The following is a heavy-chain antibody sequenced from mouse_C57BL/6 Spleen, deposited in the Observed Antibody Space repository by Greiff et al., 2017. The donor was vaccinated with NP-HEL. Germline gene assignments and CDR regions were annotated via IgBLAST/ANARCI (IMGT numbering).Heavy chain of an antibody. D-gene: IGHD1-1*01. Sequence: QVQLQQSGAELARPGASVKLSCKASGYTFTSYGISWVKQRTGQGLEWIGEIYPRSGNTYYNEKFKGKATLTADKSSSTAYMELRSLTSEDSAVYFCARGKTITTVVESYWYFDVWGTGTTVTVSS. J-gene: IGHJ1*03. V-gene: IGHV1-81*01. CDR3: ARGKTITTVVESYWYFDV. CDR2: IYPRSGNT. CDR1: GYTFTSYG.